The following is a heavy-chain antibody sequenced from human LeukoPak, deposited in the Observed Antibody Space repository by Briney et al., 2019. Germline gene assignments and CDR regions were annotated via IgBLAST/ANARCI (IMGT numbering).Heavy chain of an antibody. J-gene: IGHJ6*04. CDR1: GFTFSDYY. D-gene: IGHD6-19*01. Sequence: PGGSLRLSCAASGFTFSDYYMSWIRQAPGKGLEWVGRIKSKTDGGTTDYAAPVKGRFTISRDDSKNTLYLQMNSLKTEDTAVYYCTTGDSSGWLREYYYGMDVWGKGTTVTVSS. V-gene: IGHV3-15*01. CDR2: IKSKTDGGTT. CDR3: TTGDSSGWLREYYYGMDV.